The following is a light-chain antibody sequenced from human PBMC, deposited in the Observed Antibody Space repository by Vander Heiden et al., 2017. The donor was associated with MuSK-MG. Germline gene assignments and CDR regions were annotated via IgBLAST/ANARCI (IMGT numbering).Light chain of an antibody. Sequence: QSALTQPASVAASPGQSITCACTGTSGDVGGYNYVSWYQRNPGKAPKLMIYEVRNRPSGVSNRFSGSKSGNTASLTITGLQAEDEADYYCRSYTSSSTVVFGGGTKLTVL. J-gene: IGLJ2*01. CDR3: RSYTSSSTVV. V-gene: IGLV2-14*01. CDR2: EVR. CDR1: SGDVGGYNY.